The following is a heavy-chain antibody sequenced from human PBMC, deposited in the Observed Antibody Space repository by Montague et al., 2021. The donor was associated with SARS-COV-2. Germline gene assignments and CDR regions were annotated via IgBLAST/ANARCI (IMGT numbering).Heavy chain of an antibody. CDR2: IYYSGST. Sequence: SETLSLTCTVSGASISSYYWSWIRQPPGKGLEWVGYIYYSGSTNYNPSLKSRVTISVDTSKNQFSLKLSSVTAADTAVYYCARRGLGYCSSTSCQNAFDIWAQGTMVTVSS. J-gene: IGHJ3*02. CDR3: ARRGLGYCSSTSCQNAFDI. V-gene: IGHV4-59*08. D-gene: IGHD2-2*01. CDR1: GASISSYY.